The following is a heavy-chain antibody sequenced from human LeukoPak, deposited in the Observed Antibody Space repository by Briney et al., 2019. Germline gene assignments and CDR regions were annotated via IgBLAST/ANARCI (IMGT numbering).Heavy chain of an antibody. J-gene: IGHJ4*02. Sequence: PSETLSLTCTVSGGSISSYYWSWIRQPPGQGLEWIGYIYYSGSTNYNPYLKSRVTISVDTSKNQFSLKLSSVTAADTAVYYCARSDYGDCFDYWGQGTLVTVSS. V-gene: IGHV4-59*01. D-gene: IGHD4-17*01. CDR3: ARSDYGDCFDY. CDR2: IYYSGST. CDR1: GGSISSYY.